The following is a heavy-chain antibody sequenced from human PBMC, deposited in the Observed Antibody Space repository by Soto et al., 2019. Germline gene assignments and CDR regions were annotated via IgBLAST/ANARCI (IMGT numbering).Heavy chain of an antibody. Sequence: SETLSLTCAVSGGSISSSNWWSWVRQPPGKGLEWIGEIYHSGSTNYNPSLKSRVTISVDKSKNQFSLKLSSVTAADTAVYYCARGLGDILTGYYVYNWFDPWGQGTLVTVSS. V-gene: IGHV4-4*02. J-gene: IGHJ5*02. D-gene: IGHD3-9*01. CDR3: ARGLGDILTGYYVYNWFDP. CDR2: IYHSGST. CDR1: GGSISSSNW.